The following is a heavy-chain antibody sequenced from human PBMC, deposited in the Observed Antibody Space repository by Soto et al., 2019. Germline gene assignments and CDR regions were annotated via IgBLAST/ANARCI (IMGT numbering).Heavy chain of an antibody. CDR1: GGTFSSYA. D-gene: IGHD1-26*01. CDR2: IIPIFGTA. V-gene: IGHV1-69*13. Sequence: ASVKVSCKASGGTFSSYAISWVRQAPGQGLEWMGGIIPIFGTANYAQKFQGRVTITADESTSTACMELSSLRSEDTAVYYCARDSEWELRNYYYGMDVWGQGTTVTVSS. J-gene: IGHJ6*02. CDR3: ARDSEWELRNYYYGMDV.